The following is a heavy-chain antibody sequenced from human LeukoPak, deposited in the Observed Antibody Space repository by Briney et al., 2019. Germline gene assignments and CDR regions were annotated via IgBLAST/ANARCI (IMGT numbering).Heavy chain of an antibody. V-gene: IGHV4-61*01. Sequence: SETLSLTCTVSGGSVSSGSYYWSWIRQPPGKGLEWIGYIYYSGSTNYNPSLKSRVTISVDTSKNQFSLKLSSVTAADTAVYYCARAGGGYYDYVWGSYRYTLFDHWGQGTLVTVSS. CDR1: GGSVSSGSYY. CDR3: ARAGGGYYDYVWGSYRYTLFDH. J-gene: IGHJ4*02. D-gene: IGHD3-16*02. CDR2: IYYSGST.